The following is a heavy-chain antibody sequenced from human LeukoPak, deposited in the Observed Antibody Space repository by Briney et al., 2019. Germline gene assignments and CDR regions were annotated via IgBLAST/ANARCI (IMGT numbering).Heavy chain of an antibody. Sequence: GRSLRLSCAASGFTFNNYGMHWVRQAPGKGLEWVAVISYDRSIKYYADSVKGRFTISRDNSKNTLYLQMNSLRAEDTAVYHCAKSTRITIFRVPPPDSWGQGTLVTVSS. D-gene: IGHD3-3*01. CDR1: GFTFNNYG. CDR3: AKSTRITIFRVPPPDS. V-gene: IGHV3-30*18. J-gene: IGHJ5*01. CDR2: ISYDRSIK.